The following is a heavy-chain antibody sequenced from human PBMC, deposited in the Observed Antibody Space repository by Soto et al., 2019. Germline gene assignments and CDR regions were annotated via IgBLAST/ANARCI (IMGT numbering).Heavy chain of an antibody. D-gene: IGHD2-15*01. CDR1: GGIFSSYA. J-gene: IGHJ3*02. V-gene: IGHV1-69*01. CDR2: IIPIFGTA. Sequence: QVQLVQSGAEVKKPGSSVKVSCKASGGIFSSYAISWVRQAPGQGLEWMGGIIPIFGTANYAQKFQGRVTITADESTSTAYMELSSLRSEDTAVYYCARVVVVVAATRPWDAFDIWGQGTMVTVSS. CDR3: ARVVVVVAATRPWDAFDI.